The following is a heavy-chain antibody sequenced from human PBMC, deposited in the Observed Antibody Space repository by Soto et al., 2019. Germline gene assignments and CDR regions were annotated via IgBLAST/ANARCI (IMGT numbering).Heavy chain of an antibody. Sequence: ASVKVSCKVSGSTLTELSMHWMRQAPGKGLERMGGFDPEDGETLYAQKFQGRVTMTEDTSTDTAYRELSSLRFEDTAVYYCATDHNYDYGWGSWCMDVWGQGTTVTVSS. V-gene: IGHV1-24*01. J-gene: IGHJ6*02. CDR2: FDPEDGET. D-gene: IGHD3-16*01. CDR1: GSTLTELS. CDR3: ATDHNYDYGWGSWCMDV.